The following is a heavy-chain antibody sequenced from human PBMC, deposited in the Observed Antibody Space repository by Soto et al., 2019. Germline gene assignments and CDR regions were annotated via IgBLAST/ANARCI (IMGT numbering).Heavy chain of an antibody. CDR1: GYTFTSYA. CDR3: ARDLWKDSSGCYYFDY. CDR2: INAGTGNT. V-gene: IGHV1-3*01. D-gene: IGHD6-19*01. Sequence: QVQLVQSGAEVKKPGASVKVSCKASGYTFTSYAMHWVRQAPGHRLEWMGWINAGTGNTKYSQKFQGRVTITRDTSASTAYMELSSLRSEDTAVYYCARDLWKDSSGCYYFDYWGQGTLVTVSS. J-gene: IGHJ4*02.